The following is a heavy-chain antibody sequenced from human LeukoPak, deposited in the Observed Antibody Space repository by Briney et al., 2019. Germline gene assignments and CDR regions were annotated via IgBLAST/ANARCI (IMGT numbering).Heavy chain of an antibody. V-gene: IGHV4-59*01. J-gene: IGHJ4*02. CDR2: IYYSGST. CDR1: GGSISSYY. CDR3: ARGIVVVPAAIHFDY. Sequence: SETLSLTCTVSGGSISSYYWSWIRQPPGKGLEWIGYIYYSGSTNYNPSLKSRVTISVDTSKNQFSLKLSSVTAADTAVYYRARGIVVVPAAIHFDYWGQGTLVTVSS. D-gene: IGHD2-2*01.